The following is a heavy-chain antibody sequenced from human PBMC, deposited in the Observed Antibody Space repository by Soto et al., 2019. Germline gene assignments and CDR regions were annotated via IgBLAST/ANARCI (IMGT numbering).Heavy chain of an antibody. J-gene: IGHJ4*02. Sequence: GGSLRLSCAASGFTFSSYAMSWVRQAPGKGLEWVSAISGSGGSTYYADSVKGRFTISGDNSKNTLYLQMNSLRAEDTAVYYCAKDFGYYYDSSGYYSVYWGQGTLVTVSS. CDR2: ISGSGGST. V-gene: IGHV3-23*01. CDR3: AKDFGYYYDSSGYYSVY. D-gene: IGHD3-22*01. CDR1: GFTFSSYA.